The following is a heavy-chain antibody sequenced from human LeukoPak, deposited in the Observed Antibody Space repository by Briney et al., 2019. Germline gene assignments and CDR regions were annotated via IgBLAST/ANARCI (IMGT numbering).Heavy chain of an antibody. CDR3: VRARQPLNWIDS. D-gene: IGHD1-14*01. J-gene: IGHJ5*01. Sequence: SETLSLTCAVYGGSFSGYYCTWIRQPPGKGLEWIGEINHLGSTNYNPSLKSRATLSVDTSKNQFSLKVTSVTVADTAVYYCVRARQPLNWIDSWGLGTLVTVSS. CDR2: INHLGST. V-gene: IGHV4-34*01. CDR1: GGSFSGYY.